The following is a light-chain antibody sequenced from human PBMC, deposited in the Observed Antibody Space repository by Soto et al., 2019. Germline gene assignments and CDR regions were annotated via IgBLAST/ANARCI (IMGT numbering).Light chain of an antibody. Sequence: DIQMTQSPSTLSASVGDRVTITCRASQSITNWLAWYQQKPGKAPKLLIYKASSLESGVPSRFSGSGSGTELTLTISSLQPDDFGTYYCQQYDSYPYTFGQGTILEIK. CDR1: QSITNW. CDR2: KAS. CDR3: QQYDSYPYT. J-gene: IGKJ2*01. V-gene: IGKV1-5*03.